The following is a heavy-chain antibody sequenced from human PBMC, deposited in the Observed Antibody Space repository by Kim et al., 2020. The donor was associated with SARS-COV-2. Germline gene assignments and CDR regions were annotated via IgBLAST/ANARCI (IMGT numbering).Heavy chain of an antibody. D-gene: IGHD6-13*01. CDR1: GGSFSGYY. V-gene: IGHV4-34*01. J-gene: IGHJ3*02. CDR3: ARSIAAAGPQENDAFDI. Sequence: SETLSLTCAVYGGSFSGYYWSWIRQPPGKGLEWIGEINHSGSTNYNPSLKSRVTISVDTSKNQFSLKLSSVTAADTAVYYCARSIAAAGPQENDAFDIWG. CDR2: INHSGST.